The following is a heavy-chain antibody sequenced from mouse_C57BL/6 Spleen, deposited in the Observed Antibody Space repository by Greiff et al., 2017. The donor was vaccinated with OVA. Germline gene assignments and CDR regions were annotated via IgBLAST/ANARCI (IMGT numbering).Heavy chain of an antibody. D-gene: IGHD2-4*01. CDR3: ARSALYYDYDVHTAMDY. V-gene: IGHV1-39*01. CDR1: GYSFTDYN. J-gene: IGHJ4*01. CDR2: INPNYGTT. Sequence: EVQLQQSGPELVKPGASVKISCKASGYSFTDYNMNWVKQSNGKSLEWIGVINPNYGTTSYNQKFKGKATLTVDQSSSTAYMQLNSLTSEDSAVYYCARSALYYDYDVHTAMDYWGQGTSVTVSS.